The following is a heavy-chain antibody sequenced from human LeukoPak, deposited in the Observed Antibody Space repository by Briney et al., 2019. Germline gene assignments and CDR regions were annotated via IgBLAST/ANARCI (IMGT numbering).Heavy chain of an antibody. V-gene: IGHV3-30*04. J-gene: IGHJ5*02. D-gene: IGHD4-11*01. CDR2: ISYDGSNK. Sequence: SGGSLRLSCAASGFTFSSYAMHWVRQAPGKGLEWVAVISYDGSNKYYADSVKGRFTISRDNSKNTLYLQMNSLSAEDTAVYYCARDAGQMTTQNHWGQGTLVTVSS. CDR3: ARDAGQMTTQNH. CDR1: GFTFSSYA.